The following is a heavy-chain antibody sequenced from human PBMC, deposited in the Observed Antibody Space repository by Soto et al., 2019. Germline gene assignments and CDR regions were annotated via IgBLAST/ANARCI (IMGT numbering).Heavy chain of an antibody. V-gene: IGHV4-39*01. J-gene: IGHJ4*02. CDR3: ARQNSSTWSVPFDY. D-gene: IGHD6-13*01. CDR1: NGSISSSSFY. Sequence: NPSETLSLTCTVSNGSISSSSFYWGWIRQPPGKGLEWIGSIYYSGSSYFNPSLKSRVTISVDTSKNQFSLNLTSVTAADTAVYYCARQNSSTWSVPFDYWGQGTQVTVSS. CDR2: IYYSGSS.